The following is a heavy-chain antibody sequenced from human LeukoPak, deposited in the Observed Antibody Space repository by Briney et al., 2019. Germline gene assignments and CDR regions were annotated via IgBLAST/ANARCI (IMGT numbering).Heavy chain of an antibody. D-gene: IGHD3-22*01. CDR2: ISSSGST. CDR3: ARGPYSYDSSGAFDI. J-gene: IGHJ3*02. CDR1: GDSISSGDYY. Sequence: SETLSLTCTVSGDSISSGDYYWSWIRQSAGKGLEWIGRISSSGSTNYNPSLKSRVTISVDTSKNQFSLKLSSVTAADTAVYFCARGPYSYDSSGAFDIWGQGTMVTVSS. V-gene: IGHV4-61*02.